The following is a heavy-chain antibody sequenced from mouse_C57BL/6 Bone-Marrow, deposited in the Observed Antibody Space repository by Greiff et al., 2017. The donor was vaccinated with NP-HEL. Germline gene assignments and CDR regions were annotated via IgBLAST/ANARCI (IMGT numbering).Heavy chain of an antibody. Sequence: QVQLKQPGAELVKPGASVKLSCKASGYTFTSYWMHWVKQRPGQGLEWIGMIHPNSGSTNYNEKFKSKATLTVDKSSSTAYMQLSSLTSEDSAVYYCARRGSLLYFDYWGQGTTLTVSS. CDR2: IHPNSGST. CDR1: GYTFTSYW. D-gene: IGHD6-2*01. V-gene: IGHV1-64*01. J-gene: IGHJ2*01. CDR3: ARRGSLLYFDY.